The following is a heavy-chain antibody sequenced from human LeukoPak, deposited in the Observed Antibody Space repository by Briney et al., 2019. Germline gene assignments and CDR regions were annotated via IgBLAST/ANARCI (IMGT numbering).Heavy chain of an antibody. CDR1: GFTFDDYA. CDR2: ISWNSGSI. CDR3: VSIAVAGSSSDY. D-gene: IGHD6-19*01. J-gene: IGHJ4*02. V-gene: IGHV3-9*01. Sequence: PGRSLRLSCAASGFTFDDYAMHWLRQAPGKGLEWVSGISWNSGSIGYADSVKGRFTISRDNAKNSLYLQMNSLRAEDTALYYCVSIAVAGSSSDYWGQGTLVTVSS.